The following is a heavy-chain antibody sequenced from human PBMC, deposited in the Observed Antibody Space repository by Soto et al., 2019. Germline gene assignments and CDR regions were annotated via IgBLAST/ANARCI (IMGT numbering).Heavy chain of an antibody. Sequence: QVQLVQSGAEVKSAGSSVKVSCKASGDTFNFYSINWVRQAPGLGLEWVGRVNPILSMSNYAQRFQGRVTXTXDXXTCTAYMELRSLRSEDTAISYCASNSGSGYRAFDSWGQGALVTVSS. D-gene: IGHD3-10*01. CDR2: VNPILSMS. CDR3: ASNSGSGYRAFDS. J-gene: IGHJ4*02. V-gene: IGHV1-69*02. CDR1: GDTFNFYS.